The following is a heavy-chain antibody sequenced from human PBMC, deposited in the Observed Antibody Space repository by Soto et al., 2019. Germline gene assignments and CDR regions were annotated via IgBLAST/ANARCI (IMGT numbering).Heavy chain of an antibody. CDR2: IYYSGST. J-gene: IGHJ3*02. CDR3: ARSFPGYYYDSSGYYWAFDI. V-gene: IGHV4-59*01. D-gene: IGHD3-22*01. CDR1: GGSISSYY. Sequence: SETLSLTCTVYGGSISSYYWSWIRQPPGKGLEWIGYIYYSGSTNYNPSLKSRVTISVDTSKNQFSLKLSSVTAADTAVYYCARSFPGYYYDSSGYYWAFDIWGQGTMVT.